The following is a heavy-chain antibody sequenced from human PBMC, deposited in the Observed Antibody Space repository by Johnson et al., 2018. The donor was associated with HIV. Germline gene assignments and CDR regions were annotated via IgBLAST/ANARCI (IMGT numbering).Heavy chain of an antibody. CDR3: AKDGGRWSYSLEV. J-gene: IGHJ3*01. D-gene: IGHD3-16*01. CDR2: IQYDGSDK. CDR1: GFTFRTNG. Sequence: QVQLVESGGGVVQPGRSLRLSCAASGFTFRTNGMHWVRQAPGKGLEWVSFIQYDGSDKSYADSVEGRFTISRDNSKNTLYLQINSLKTEDTGLYYCAKDGGRWSYSLEVWGQGTMVSVSS. V-gene: IGHV3-30*02.